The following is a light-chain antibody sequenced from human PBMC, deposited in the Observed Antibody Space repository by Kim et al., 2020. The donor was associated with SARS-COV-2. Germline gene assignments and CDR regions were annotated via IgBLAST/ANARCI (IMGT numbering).Light chain of an antibody. CDR3: QQYNNWPPA. V-gene: IGKV3-15*01. Sequence: EIMMTQSPATLSVSPGERVTLSCRASQSLSTNLAWYQQKPGQAPSLLIYGASTRATGIPARFSGSGSETEFTLTISSLQSEDFTVYYCQQYNNWPPAFGRGTKVDIK. J-gene: IGKJ3*01. CDR1: QSLSTN. CDR2: GAS.